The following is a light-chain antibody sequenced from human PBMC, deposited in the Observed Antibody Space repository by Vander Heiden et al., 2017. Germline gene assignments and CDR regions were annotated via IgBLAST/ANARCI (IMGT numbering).Light chain of an antibody. Sequence: QSVLTQPPSASGTPGQRVPISCSGRSSNLGSNTVTWYQQLPGTAPKLLIYSNNQRPSGVPDRFSGSKSGTAASLAISGLQSEDEADYYCAAWDDSLNGPVFGGGTKLTVL. CDR1: SSNLGSNT. V-gene: IGLV1-44*01. CDR3: AAWDDSLNGPV. J-gene: IGLJ3*02. CDR2: SNN.